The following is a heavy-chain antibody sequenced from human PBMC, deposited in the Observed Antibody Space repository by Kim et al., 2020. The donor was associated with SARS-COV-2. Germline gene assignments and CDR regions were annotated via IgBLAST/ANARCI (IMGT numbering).Heavy chain of an antibody. CDR3: ARDSGSITMGHDAFDI. CDR2: ISSSSSTI. D-gene: IGHD3-10*01. Sequence: GGSLRLSCAASGFTFSSYSMNWVRQAPGKGLEWVSYISSSSSTIYYADSVKGRFTISRDNAKNSLYLQMNSLRAEDTAVYYCARDSGSITMGHDAFDIWGQGTMVTVSS. CDR1: GFTFSSYS. J-gene: IGHJ3*02. V-gene: IGHV3-48*04.